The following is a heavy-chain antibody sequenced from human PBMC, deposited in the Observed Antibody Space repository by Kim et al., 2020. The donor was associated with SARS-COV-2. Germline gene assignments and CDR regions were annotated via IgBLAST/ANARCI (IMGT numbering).Heavy chain of an antibody. D-gene: IGHD3-16*01. CDR3: TTDLGGGY. CDR2: IKSKTDGGTI. CDR1: GFTFTDAW. J-gene: IGHJ4*02. Sequence: GGSLRLSCAASGFTFTDAWMSWVRQAPGKGLEWVGRIKSKTDGGTIDYAAPVKGRFTISRDDSKNTLYLQMNSLRTEDTALYYCTTDLGGGYWGQGTLVTVSS. V-gene: IGHV3-15*01.